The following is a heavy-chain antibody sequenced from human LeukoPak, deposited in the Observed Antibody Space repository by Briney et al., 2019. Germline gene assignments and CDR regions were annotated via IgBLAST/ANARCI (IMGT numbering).Heavy chain of an antibody. D-gene: IGHD6-19*01. CDR2: ISYDGSNK. J-gene: IGHJ4*02. V-gene: IGHV3-30*18. CDR3: AKLRSGWSIGNSLDY. CDR1: GFTFSSYG. Sequence: GGSLRLSCAASGFTFSSYGMHWVRQAPGKGLEWVAVISYDGSNKYYTDSVKGRFTISRDNSKNTLYLQMNSLRADDTAVYYCAKLRSGWSIGNSLDYWGQGTLVTVSS.